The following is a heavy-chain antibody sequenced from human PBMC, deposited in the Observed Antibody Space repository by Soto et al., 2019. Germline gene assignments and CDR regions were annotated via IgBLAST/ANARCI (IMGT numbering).Heavy chain of an antibody. Sequence: SETLSLTCAVYGGSFSGYYWSWIRQHPGKGLEWIGEINHSGNTNYNPSLKSRVTISVDTSKNQFSLNLSSVTAADTAVYYCARGPGSSWYYYYYGMDVWGQGTTVTVSS. V-gene: IGHV4-34*01. CDR3: ARGPGSSWYYYYYGMDV. CDR1: GGSFSGYY. J-gene: IGHJ6*02. D-gene: IGHD6-13*01. CDR2: INHSGNT.